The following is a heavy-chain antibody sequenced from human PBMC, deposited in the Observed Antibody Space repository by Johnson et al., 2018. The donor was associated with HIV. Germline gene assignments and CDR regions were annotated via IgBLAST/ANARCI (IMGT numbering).Heavy chain of an antibody. Sequence: VQLVESGGGVVRPGGSLRLSCAASGFTFSSYAMSWVRQAPGKGLEWVSALSGTGDSTYYADSVKGRFTISRDNSKNTLYLQMNSLKTEDTAVYYCATDPQFLEWLLRGGTDAFHIWGQGTMVTVSS. D-gene: IGHD3-3*01. CDR3: ATDPQFLEWLLRGGTDAFHI. CDR2: LSGTGDST. J-gene: IGHJ3*02. CDR1: GFTFSSYA. V-gene: IGHV3-23*04.